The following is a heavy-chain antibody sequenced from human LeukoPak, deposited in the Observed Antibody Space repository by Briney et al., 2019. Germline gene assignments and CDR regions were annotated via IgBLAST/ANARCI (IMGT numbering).Heavy chain of an antibody. Sequence: GGSLRLSCAASGFTFSSYAMHWVRQAPGKGLEWVAVIAYDGSNKYYADSVKGRFTISRDNSKNTLYLQMNSLRAEDTAVYYCARDYYDSSGYRPMDVWGKGTTVTVSS. CDR1: GFTFSSYA. D-gene: IGHD3-22*01. J-gene: IGHJ6*04. CDR2: IAYDGSNK. V-gene: IGHV3-30*04. CDR3: ARDYYDSSGYRPMDV.